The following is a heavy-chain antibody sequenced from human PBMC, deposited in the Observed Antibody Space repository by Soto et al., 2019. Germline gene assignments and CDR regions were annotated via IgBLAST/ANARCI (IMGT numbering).Heavy chain of an antibody. D-gene: IGHD3-22*01. CDR3: ARAYYYDSSGWWPFDC. Sequence: ASVKVSCKASGGTFSSYAISWVRQAPGQGLEWMGGIIPIFGTANYAQKFQGRVTITADESTSTAYMELSSLRSEDTAVYYCARAYYYDSSGWWPFDCWSQGALVTVAS. CDR1: GGTFSSYA. V-gene: IGHV1-69*13. CDR2: IIPIFGTA. J-gene: IGHJ4*02.